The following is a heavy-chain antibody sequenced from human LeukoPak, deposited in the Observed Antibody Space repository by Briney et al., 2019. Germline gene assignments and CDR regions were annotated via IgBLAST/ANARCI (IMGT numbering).Heavy chain of an antibody. V-gene: IGHV3-33*01. CDR1: GFTFSSYG. J-gene: IGHJ3*02. CDR3: ARDDIAVAGNDAFDI. Sequence: GGSLRLSCAASGFTFSSYGMHWVRQAPGKGLEWVAVIWYDGCNKYYADSVKGRFTISRDNSKNTLYLQMNSLRAEDTAVYYCARDDIAVAGNDAFDIWGQGTMVTVSS. D-gene: IGHD6-19*01. CDR2: IWYDGCNK.